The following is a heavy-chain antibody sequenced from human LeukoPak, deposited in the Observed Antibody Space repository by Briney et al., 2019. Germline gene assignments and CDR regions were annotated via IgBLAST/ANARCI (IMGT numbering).Heavy chain of an antibody. J-gene: IGHJ4*02. Sequence: GGSLRLSCAASGFTFRNHGMHWIRQAPGKGLEWVSIICYDGSNKYYAASVNGRFTISRDNSKNTLYLQMNSLRDDDTAVYYCGRDRGALQYFDYWGQGPLVTVSS. V-gene: IGHV3-33*01. CDR1: GFTFRNHG. CDR2: ICYDGSNK. CDR3: GRDRGALQYFDY. D-gene: IGHD2/OR15-2a*01.